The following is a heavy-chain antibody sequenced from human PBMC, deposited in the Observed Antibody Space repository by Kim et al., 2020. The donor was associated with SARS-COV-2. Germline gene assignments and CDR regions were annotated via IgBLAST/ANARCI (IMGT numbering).Heavy chain of an antibody. J-gene: IGHJ4*02. CDR3: ARDVYYDFWSGCQGFDY. V-gene: IGHV3-21*01. D-gene: IGHD3-3*01. Sequence: VKGRFTIARDNAKNSLYLQMNSLRAEDTAVYYCARDVYYDFWSGCQGFDYWGQGTLVTVSS.